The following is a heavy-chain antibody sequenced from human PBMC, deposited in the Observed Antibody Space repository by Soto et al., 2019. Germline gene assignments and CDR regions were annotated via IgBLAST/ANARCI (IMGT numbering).Heavy chain of an antibody. CDR3: ARTVMTTVTTTPLDYYYYYMDV. Sequence: GESLKISCKGSGYSFTSYWIGWVRQMPGKGLEWMGIIYPGDSDTRYSPSFQGQVTISADKSISTAYLQWSSLKASDTAMYYCARTVMTTVTTTPLDYYYYYMDVWGKGTTVTVSS. CDR1: GYSFTSYW. J-gene: IGHJ6*03. CDR2: IYPGDSDT. D-gene: IGHD4-4*01. V-gene: IGHV5-51*01.